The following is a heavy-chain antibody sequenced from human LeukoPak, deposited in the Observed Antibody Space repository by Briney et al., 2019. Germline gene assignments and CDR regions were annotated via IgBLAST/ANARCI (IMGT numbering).Heavy chain of an antibody. Sequence: RGSLRLSCAASGLTFSIFAMSWVRQSPGKGLEWVSAISGSGGTTYYADSVKGRFTISRDNSKNSLYLHMNSLRAEDAAVYYCAKEGSGSYYYMDVWGKGTTVTVSS. CDR1: GLTFSIFA. D-gene: IGHD1-26*01. J-gene: IGHJ6*03. V-gene: IGHV3-23*01. CDR3: AKEGSGSYYYMDV. CDR2: ISGSGGTT.